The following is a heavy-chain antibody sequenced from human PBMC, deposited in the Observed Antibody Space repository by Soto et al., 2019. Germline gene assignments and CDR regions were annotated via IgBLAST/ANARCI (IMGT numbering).Heavy chain of an antibody. V-gene: IGHV3-30*18. J-gene: IGHJ4*02. CDR3: AKDRGPRTFLSYSGIFDY. D-gene: IGHD1-26*01. Sequence: GGSLRLSCAASGFTFSSYGMHWVRQAPGKGLEWVAVISYDGSNKYYADSVKGRFTISRDNSKNTLYLQMNSLRAEDTAVYYCAKDRGPRTFLSYSGIFDYWGQGTLVTVSS. CDR1: GFTFSSYG. CDR2: ISYDGSNK.